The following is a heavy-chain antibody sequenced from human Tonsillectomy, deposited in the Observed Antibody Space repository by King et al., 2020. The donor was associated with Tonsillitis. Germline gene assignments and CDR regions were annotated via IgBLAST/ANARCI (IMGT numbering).Heavy chain of an antibody. Sequence: QLQESGPGLVKPSETLSLTCTVSGGSISSSSYYWGWIRQPPGKGLEWIGSIYYSGSTYYNPSLKSRVTISVDTSKNQFSLKLGSVTAADTAVYYCARLVGGISMIVVVIRDAFDIWGQGTMVTVSS. CDR1: GGSISSSSYY. CDR3: ARLVGGISMIVVVIRDAFDI. J-gene: IGHJ3*02. CDR2: IYYSGST. D-gene: IGHD3-22*01. V-gene: IGHV4-39*01.